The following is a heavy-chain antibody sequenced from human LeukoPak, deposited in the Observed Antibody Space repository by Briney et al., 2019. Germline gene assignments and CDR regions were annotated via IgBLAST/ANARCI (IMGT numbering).Heavy chain of an antibody. CDR1: GFAFSSYA. Sequence: GGSLRLSCAASGFAFSSYAMSWVRQAPGKGLEWVSAISASGGSTYYADSVKGRFTISRDNPKNTLYLQMNSLRAEDTAVYYCAKVGVPFDSWGQGTLVTVSS. V-gene: IGHV3-23*01. CDR3: AKVGVPFDS. D-gene: IGHD2-8*01. J-gene: IGHJ4*02. CDR2: ISASGGST.